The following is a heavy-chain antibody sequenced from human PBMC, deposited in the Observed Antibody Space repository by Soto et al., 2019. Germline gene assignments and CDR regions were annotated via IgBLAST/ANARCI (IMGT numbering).Heavy chain of an antibody. CDR2: VNHSGST. V-gene: IGHV4-34*01. D-gene: IGHD3-10*01. J-gene: IGHJ6*02. CDR1: GGSFSGYY. Sequence: PSETLSLTCGVYGGSFSGYYWSWMRQPPGKGLEWIGEVNHSGSTNYNPSLKSRVTISVDTSKNQFSLKLSSVTAADTALYYCARHYLPYYGSGSPYGMDVRGQRTTVTVSS. CDR3: ARHYLPYYGSGSPYGMDV.